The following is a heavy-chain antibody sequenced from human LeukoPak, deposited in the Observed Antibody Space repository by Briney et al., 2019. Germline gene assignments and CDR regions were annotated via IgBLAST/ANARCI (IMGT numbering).Heavy chain of an antibody. D-gene: IGHD2-21*01. J-gene: IGHJ4*02. CDR2: IYHSGST. Sequence: SGTLSLTCAVSGGSISSSHWWIWVRQPPGKGLEWIGEIYHSGSTTYNPSLKSRVTISVDKSKNQFSLKMNSVTAADTAVYYCARLEIAAVGGYFDYWGQGTLVTVSS. CDR1: GGSISSSHW. V-gene: IGHV4-4*02. CDR3: ARLEIAAVGGYFDY.